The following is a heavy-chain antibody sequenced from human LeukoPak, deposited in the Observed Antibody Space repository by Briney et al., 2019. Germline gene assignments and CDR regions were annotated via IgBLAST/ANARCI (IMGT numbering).Heavy chain of an antibody. J-gene: IGHJ5*02. Sequence: GGSLRLSCAASGFTFSSYAMHWVRQAPGKGLEWVAVISYDGSNKYYADSVKGRFTISRDNSKNTLYLQMNSLRAEDTAVYYCAREGMVRGAHPSFDPWGQGTLVTVSS. CDR3: AREGMVRGAHPSFDP. D-gene: IGHD3-10*01. CDR1: GFTFSSYA. V-gene: IGHV3-30-3*01. CDR2: ISYDGSNK.